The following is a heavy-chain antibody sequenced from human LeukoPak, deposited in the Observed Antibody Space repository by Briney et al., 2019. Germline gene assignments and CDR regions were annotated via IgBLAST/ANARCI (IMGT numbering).Heavy chain of an antibody. CDR1: GFTFSSYA. D-gene: IGHD3-22*01. J-gene: IGHJ4*02. CDR2: ISGSGGST. CDR3: TVITMIVVVTRIDY. V-gene: IGHV3-23*01. Sequence: PGGSLRLSCAASGFTFSSYAMSWVRQAPGKELEWVSAISGSGGSTYYADSVKGRFTISRDNSKNTLYLQMNSLRAEDTAVYYCTVITMIVVVTRIDYWGQGTLVTVSS.